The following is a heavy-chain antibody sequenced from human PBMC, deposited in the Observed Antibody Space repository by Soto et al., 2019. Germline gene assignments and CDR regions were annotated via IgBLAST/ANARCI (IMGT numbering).Heavy chain of an antibody. CDR1: GGSISSSNW. V-gene: IGHV4-4*02. D-gene: IGHD2-2*01. J-gene: IGHJ6*02. CDR2: IYHSGST. Sequence: QVQLQESGPGLVKPSGTLSLTCAVSGGSISSSNWWSWVRQPPGKGLEWIGEIYHSGSTNYNPSLKSRFTISVDKSKNQFSLKLSSVTAADTAVYYCARDKPVVPAATYYYGMDVWGQGTTVTVSS. CDR3: ARDKPVVPAATYYYGMDV.